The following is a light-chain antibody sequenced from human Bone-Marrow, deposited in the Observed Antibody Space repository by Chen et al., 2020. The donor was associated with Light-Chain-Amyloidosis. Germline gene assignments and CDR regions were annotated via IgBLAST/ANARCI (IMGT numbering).Light chain of an antibody. CDR3: QQRRNWPRT. Sequence: IVLTQSPATLSLSPGERATLSCRASQSVDSYLAWYQQKPDQAPRLLIFDASNRATGIPARFSGSGSGTDFTLTISSLEPEDFAVYYCQQRRNWPRTFGQGTKVDIK. CDR1: QSVDSY. CDR2: DAS. J-gene: IGKJ1*01. V-gene: IGKV3-11*01.